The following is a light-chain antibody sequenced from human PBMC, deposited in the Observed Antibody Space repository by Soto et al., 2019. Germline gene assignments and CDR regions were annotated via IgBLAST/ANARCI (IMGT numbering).Light chain of an antibody. V-gene: IGKV3-15*01. Sequence: IVMTQSPATLSVSLGERATLSCRASQSINSNLAWYQQKPGQAPRLLMFRASIRAAGFPARFSGSGSGTEFNITISSLQSEDSAVYYCQQYGYSITFGGGTKVDIK. CDR1: QSINSN. J-gene: IGKJ4*01. CDR3: QQYGYSIT. CDR2: RAS.